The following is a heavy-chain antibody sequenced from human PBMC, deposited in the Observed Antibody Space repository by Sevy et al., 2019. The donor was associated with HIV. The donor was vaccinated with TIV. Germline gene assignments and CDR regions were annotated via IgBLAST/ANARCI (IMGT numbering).Heavy chain of an antibody. CDR3: ARDSLPPRYCSGGSCYPISGYYMDV. V-gene: IGHV3-21*01. Sequence: GGSLRLSCAASGFTFSSYSMNWVRQAPGKGLEWVSSISSSSSYIYYADSVKGRFTISRDNAKNSLYLQMNSLRAEDTAAYYCARDSLPPRYCSGGSCYPISGYYMDVWGKGTTVTVSS. CDR1: GFTFSSYS. J-gene: IGHJ6*03. CDR2: ISSSSSYI. D-gene: IGHD2-15*01.